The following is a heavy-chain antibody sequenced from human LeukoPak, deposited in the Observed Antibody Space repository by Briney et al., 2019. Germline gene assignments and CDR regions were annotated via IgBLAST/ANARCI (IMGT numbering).Heavy chain of an antibody. J-gene: IGHJ4*02. CDR3: ARRSSESFDF. V-gene: IGHV4-59*08. D-gene: IGHD3-22*01. CDR1: GGSISSYY. CDR2: IYYNGRA. Sequence: PSETLSLTCTVSGGSISSYYWAWIRQPPGKGLEWIGYIYYNGRATYNPSLKRRVTISVDTSKKQFSLKLSSVTAADTAVYYCARRSSESFDFWGQGTLVTVSS.